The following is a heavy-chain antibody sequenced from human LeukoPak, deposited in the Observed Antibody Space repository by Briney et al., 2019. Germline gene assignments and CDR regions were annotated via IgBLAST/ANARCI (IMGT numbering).Heavy chain of an antibody. V-gene: IGHV4-34*01. J-gene: IGHJ5*02. CDR1: GGSFSGYY. D-gene: IGHD3-22*01. CDR3: AGSRVWANSSWYYWFDP. Sequence: SGTLSLTCAVFGGSFSGYYWSWIRQPLGKGLEWIAEINNSGGTNYNPSLKSRVTISVDTSNNQFSLKLSSVTAADTAVYYCAGSRVWANSSWYYWFDPWAREPWSPSPQ. CDR2: INNSGGT.